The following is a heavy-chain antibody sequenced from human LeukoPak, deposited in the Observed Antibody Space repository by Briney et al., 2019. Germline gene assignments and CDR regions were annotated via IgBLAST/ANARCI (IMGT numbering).Heavy chain of an antibody. CDR2: IGTAGDT. V-gene: IGHV3-13*01. CDR1: GFTFSSYD. J-gene: IGHJ3*02. D-gene: IGHD2-8*01. CDR3: ARVGYFTGAFDI. Sequence: GGSLRLSCAASGFTFSSYDMHWVRQATGKGLEWVSAIGTAGDTYYPGSVKGRFTISRENAKNSLYLQMNSLRAGDTAVYYCARVGYFTGAFDIWGQGTMATVSS.